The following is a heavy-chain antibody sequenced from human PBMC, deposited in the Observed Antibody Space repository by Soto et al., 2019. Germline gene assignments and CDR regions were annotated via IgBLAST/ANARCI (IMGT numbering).Heavy chain of an antibody. Sequence: HVQLVESGGGLVKPGGSLRLSCAASGFNFSDSYMSWIRQAPGKGLEWVSYISTSSTYTNYADSARGRFTVSRDNAQNSLFLQMNSLRAEDTAVYYCARHSKLGSGWFDAFDIWGQGTMATVSS. V-gene: IGHV3-11*06. D-gene: IGHD6-19*01. CDR1: GFNFSDSY. CDR3: ARHSKLGSGWFDAFDI. J-gene: IGHJ3*02. CDR2: ISTSSTYT.